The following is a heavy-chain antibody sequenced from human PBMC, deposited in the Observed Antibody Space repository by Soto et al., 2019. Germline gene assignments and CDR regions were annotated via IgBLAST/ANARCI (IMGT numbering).Heavy chain of an antibody. V-gene: IGHV4-4*07. J-gene: IGHJ5*02. D-gene: IGHD6-19*01. Sequence: SETLSLTCTVSGVSISSYYWSWIRQPAGKGLEWIGRIYTSGSTNYNPSLKSRVTMSVDTSKNQFSLKLSSVTAADTAVYYCARVNRIAVAGYVWFDPWGQGTLVTVSS. CDR3: ARVNRIAVAGYVWFDP. CDR1: GVSISSYY. CDR2: IYTSGST.